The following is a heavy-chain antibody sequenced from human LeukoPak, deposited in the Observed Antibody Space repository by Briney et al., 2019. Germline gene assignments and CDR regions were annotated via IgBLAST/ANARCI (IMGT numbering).Heavy chain of an antibody. CDR2: IYSGGST. V-gene: IGHV3-53*01. Sequence: PGGSLRLSCAASGFTVSSNYMTWVRQAPGKGLEWVSVIYSGGSTYYADSVKGRFTISRDNSKNTLYLQMNSLGAEDTAVYYCTRNWGSDNWFDPWGQGTLDTVSS. D-gene: IGHD7-27*01. CDR3: TRNWGSDNWFDP. CDR1: GFTVSSNY. J-gene: IGHJ5*02.